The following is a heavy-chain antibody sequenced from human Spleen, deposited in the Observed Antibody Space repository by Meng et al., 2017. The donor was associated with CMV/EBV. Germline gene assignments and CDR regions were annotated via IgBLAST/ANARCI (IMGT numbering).Heavy chain of an antibody. CDR2: IYYSGST. J-gene: IGHJ4*02. CDR1: GGSISSSSYY. V-gene: IGHV4-39*07. Sequence: GSLRLSCTVSGGSISSSSYYWGWIRQPPGKGLEWIGSIYYSGSTYYNPSLKSRVTISVDTSKNQFSLKLSSVTAADTAVYYCARENDYFDHWGQGTLVTVSS. CDR3: ARENDYFDH.